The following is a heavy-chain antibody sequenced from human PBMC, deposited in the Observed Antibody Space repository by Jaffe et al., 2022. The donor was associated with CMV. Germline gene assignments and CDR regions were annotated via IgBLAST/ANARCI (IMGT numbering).Heavy chain of an antibody. CDR1: GGTFSSYA. D-gene: IGHD3-22*01. Sequence: QVQLVQSGAEVKKPGSSVKVSCKASGGTFSSYAISWVRQAPGQGLEWMGGIIPIFGTANYAQKFQGRVTITADESTSTAYMELSSLRSEDTAVYYCARVLPYYYDSSGYHGYFDYWGQGTLVTVSS. CDR2: IIPIFGTA. J-gene: IGHJ4*02. V-gene: IGHV1-69*01. CDR3: ARVLPYYYDSSGYHGYFDY.